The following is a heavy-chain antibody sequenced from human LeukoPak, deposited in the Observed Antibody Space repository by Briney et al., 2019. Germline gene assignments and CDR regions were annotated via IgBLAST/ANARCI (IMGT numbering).Heavy chain of an antibody. CDR2: ISGSGGST. CDR3: TTNDAFDI. CDR1: GFTFSSYA. Sequence: GGSLRLSCAASGFTFSSYAMSWVRQAPGKGLEWVSAISGSGGSTYYADSVKGRFTISRDNSKNTLYLQMNSLKTEDTALYYCTTNDAFDIWGQGTMVTVSS. V-gene: IGHV3-23*01. D-gene: IGHD1-14*01. J-gene: IGHJ3*02.